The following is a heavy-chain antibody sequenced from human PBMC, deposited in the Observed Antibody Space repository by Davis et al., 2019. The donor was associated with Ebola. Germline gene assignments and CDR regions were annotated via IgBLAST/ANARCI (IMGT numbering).Heavy chain of an antibody. D-gene: IGHD6-25*01. CDR2: IKQDGSEK. Sequence: GESLKISCAASGFTFTGFWMSWVRQAPGKGLEWVANIKQDGSEKYYVNSVKGRFIISRDNAKNSLYLQMNSLRAEDTAVYYCARRGSQALDWGQGTLVTVSS. V-gene: IGHV3-7*01. CDR3: ARRGSQALD. CDR1: GFTFTGFW. J-gene: IGHJ4*02.